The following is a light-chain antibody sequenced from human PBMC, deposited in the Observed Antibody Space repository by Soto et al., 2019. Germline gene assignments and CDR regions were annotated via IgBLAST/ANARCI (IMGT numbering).Light chain of an antibody. CDR3: QKYNSALWT. Sequence: QMTQSPSSLSASVGERVTITCRASQGISNYVAWYQQKPGQAPKVLIYASSTLQSGVPSRFSGSGSGTDFTLTISSLQPEDVATYYCQKYNSALWTFGQGTKVDIK. CDR2: ASS. CDR1: QGISNY. V-gene: IGKV1-27*01. J-gene: IGKJ1*01.